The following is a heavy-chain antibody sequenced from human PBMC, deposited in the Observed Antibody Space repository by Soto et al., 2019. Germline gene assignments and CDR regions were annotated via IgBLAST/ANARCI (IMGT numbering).Heavy chain of an antibody. CDR1: DYTFTSYG. CDR3: ARDPPYDFWSGYYTYYGMDV. J-gene: IGHJ6*02. Sequence: ASVKVSCKASDYTFTSYGISWVRQAPGQGLEWMGWISAYNGNTNYAQKLQGRVTMTTDTSTSTAYMELRSLRSDDTAVYYCARDPPYDFWSGYYTYYGMDVWGQGTTVTVSS. CDR2: ISAYNGNT. V-gene: IGHV1-18*04. D-gene: IGHD3-3*01.